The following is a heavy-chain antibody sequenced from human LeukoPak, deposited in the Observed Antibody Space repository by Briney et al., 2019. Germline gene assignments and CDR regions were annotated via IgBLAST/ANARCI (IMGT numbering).Heavy chain of an antibody. D-gene: IGHD3-3*01. CDR3: AKGGDFRSGPQFDY. Sequence: PGGSLRLSCAASGFTFSSYAMSWVRQAPGKGLEWVSGISGSGGSTYYADSVKGRFTISRDNSKNTLYLQMNSLRAEDTAVYYCAKGGDFRSGPQFDYWGQGTLVTVSS. CDR2: ISGSGGST. CDR1: GFTFSSYA. J-gene: IGHJ4*02. V-gene: IGHV3-23*01.